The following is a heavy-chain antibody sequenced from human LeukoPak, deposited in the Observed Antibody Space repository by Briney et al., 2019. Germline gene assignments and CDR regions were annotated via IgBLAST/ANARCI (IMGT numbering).Heavy chain of an antibody. Sequence: GGSLRLSCAASGFTFSSYAMHWVRQAPGKGLEWVAVISYDGSNKYYADSVKGRFTISRDNSKNTLYLQMNSLRAEDTAVYYCARSNYYDSSGYFDYWGQGTLVTVSS. CDR1: GFTFSSYA. D-gene: IGHD3-22*01. CDR3: ARSNYYDSSGYFDY. J-gene: IGHJ4*02. V-gene: IGHV3-30*04. CDR2: ISYDGSNK.